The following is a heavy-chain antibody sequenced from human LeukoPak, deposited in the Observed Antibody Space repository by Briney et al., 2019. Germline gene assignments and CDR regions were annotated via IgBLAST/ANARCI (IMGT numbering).Heavy chain of an antibody. CDR2: INPNSGGT. Sequence: GASVKVSCKASGYTFTGYFMHWVRQAPGQGLEWMGWINPNSGGTNYAQKFQGRVTMTGDTSISTAYMDLSSLRSDDTAVYYCARSDYYDSSGYSNWFDPWGQGTLVTVSS. J-gene: IGHJ5*02. CDR1: GYTFTGYF. D-gene: IGHD3-22*01. V-gene: IGHV1-2*02. CDR3: ARSDYYDSSGYSNWFDP.